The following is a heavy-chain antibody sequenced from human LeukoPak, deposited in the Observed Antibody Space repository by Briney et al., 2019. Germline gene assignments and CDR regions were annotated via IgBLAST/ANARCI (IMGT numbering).Heavy chain of an antibody. CDR2: VYYSGST. J-gene: IGHJ4*02. CDR1: GDSISSYS. V-gene: IGHV4-59*01. CDR3: VGSPYVWGSYRYDY. Sequence: SETLSLTCTVSGDSISSYSWSWIRQPPGKGLEWIGYVYYSGSTNYNPSLKSRVTISVDTSKNQFSLKLSSVTAADTAVYYCVGSPYVWGSYRYDYWGQGTLVTVSS. D-gene: IGHD3-16*02.